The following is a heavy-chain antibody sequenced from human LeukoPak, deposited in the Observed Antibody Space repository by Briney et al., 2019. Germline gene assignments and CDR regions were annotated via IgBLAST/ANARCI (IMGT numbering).Heavy chain of an antibody. Sequence: AASVKVSCKASGGTFSSYAISWVRQAPGQGLEWMGGIIPIFGTANYAQKFQGRVTITTDESTSTAYMELSSLRSEDTAVYYCALGGGNSVWGTPDYYYYYMDVWGKGTTVTVSS. V-gene: IGHV1-69*05. D-gene: IGHD4-23*01. CDR1: GGTFSSYA. J-gene: IGHJ6*03. CDR2: IIPIFGTA. CDR3: ALGGGNSVWGTPDYYYYYMDV.